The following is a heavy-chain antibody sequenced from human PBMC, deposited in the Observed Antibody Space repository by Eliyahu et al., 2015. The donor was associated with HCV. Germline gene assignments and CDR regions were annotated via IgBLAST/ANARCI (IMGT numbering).Heavy chain of an antibody. CDR1: GFTFSSYG. J-gene: IGHJ4*02. CDR2: IWYDGSNK. D-gene: IGHD1-26*01. CDR3: ARDGFPLGELLGKPLDY. V-gene: IGHV3-33*01. Sequence: QVQLVESGGGVVQPGRSLRLSCAASGFTFSSYGMHWVRQAPGKGLEWVAVIWYDGSNKYYADSVKGRFTISRDNSKNTLYLQMNSLRAEDTAVYYCARDGFPLGELLGKPLDYWGQGTLVTVSS.